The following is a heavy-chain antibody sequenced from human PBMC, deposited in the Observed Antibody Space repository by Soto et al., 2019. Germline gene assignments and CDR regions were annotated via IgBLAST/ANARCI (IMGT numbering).Heavy chain of an antibody. CDR2: ISYDGSNK. J-gene: IGHJ6*02. Sequence: QVQLVESGGGVVQPGRSLRLSCAASGFIFSKYGMHWVLQAPGKGLEWVAVISYDGSNKYYAESVKGRFIISRDKSENTLYLQMNSLRAEDTALYYCAKDLGSGKPYYYYAMDVWGQGTTVTVSS. CDR1: GFIFSKYG. V-gene: IGHV3-30*18. CDR3: AKDLGSGKPYYYYAMDV. D-gene: IGHD3-10*01.